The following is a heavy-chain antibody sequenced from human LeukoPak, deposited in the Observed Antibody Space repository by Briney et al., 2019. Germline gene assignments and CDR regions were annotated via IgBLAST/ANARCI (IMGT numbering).Heavy chain of an antibody. Sequence: PGGSLRLSCAASGFTFSNCGMHWVRQAPGKWLEWVAVIWYDGSYKYYADSVKGRFTISRDNSKNTLYLQMNSLRAEDTAVYYCAKDFYVGPVLARYFDYWGQGTLVTVSS. CDR3: AKDFYVGPVLARYFDY. J-gene: IGHJ4*02. V-gene: IGHV3-33*06. D-gene: IGHD2-8*02. CDR1: GFTFSNCG. CDR2: IWYDGSYK.